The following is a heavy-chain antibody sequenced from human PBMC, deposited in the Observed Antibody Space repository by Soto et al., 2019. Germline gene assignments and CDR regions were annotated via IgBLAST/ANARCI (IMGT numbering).Heavy chain of an antibody. CDR3: AKDILFGGGSGDYGRGFDY. CDR2: ISWNSGSI. Sequence: GGSLRLSCAASGFTFDDYAMHWVRQAPGKGLEWVSGISWNSGSIGYADSVKGRFTISRDNAKNSLYLQMNSLRAEDTALYYCAKDILFGGGSGDYGRGFDYWGQGTLVTVSS. V-gene: IGHV3-9*01. J-gene: IGHJ4*02. D-gene: IGHD4-17*01. CDR1: GFTFDDYA.